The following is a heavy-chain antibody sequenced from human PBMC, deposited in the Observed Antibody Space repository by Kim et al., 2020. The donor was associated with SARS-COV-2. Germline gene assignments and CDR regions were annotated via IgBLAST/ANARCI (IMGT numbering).Heavy chain of an antibody. CDR2: ISWNSGSI. Sequence: GGSLRLSCAVSGFTFDDYAMHWVRQAPGKGLEWVSGISWNSGSIAYADSVKGRFTISRDNAKNSLYLQMNSLRTEDTALYYCAKDGRAWYHYGMDVWGQGTTVIVSS. V-gene: IGHV3-9*01. CDR3: AKDGRAWYHYGMDV. J-gene: IGHJ6*02. CDR1: GFTFDDYA.